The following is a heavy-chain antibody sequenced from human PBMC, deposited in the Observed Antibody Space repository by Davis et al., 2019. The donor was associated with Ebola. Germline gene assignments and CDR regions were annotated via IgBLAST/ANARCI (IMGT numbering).Heavy chain of an antibody. J-gene: IGHJ5*02. V-gene: IGHV1-18*01. CDR3: AKDKRSDIVVVVAAT. Sequence: AASVKVSCKASGYTFTSHGISWVRQAPGQGLEWMGWISAYNGNTNYAQKLQGRVTMTTDTSTSTAYMELRSLRSDDTAVYYCAKDKRSDIVVVVAATWGQGTLVTVSS. CDR1: GYTFTSHG. D-gene: IGHD2-15*01. CDR2: ISAYNGNT.